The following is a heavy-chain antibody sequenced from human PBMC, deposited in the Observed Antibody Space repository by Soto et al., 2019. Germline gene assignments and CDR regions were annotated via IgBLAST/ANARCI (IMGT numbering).Heavy chain of an antibody. D-gene: IGHD3-3*01. V-gene: IGHV4-59*01. CDR1: GGYLITYD. J-gene: IGHJ5*02. CDR3: ARAPSYSIRSGYSDNYFDP. CDR2: IYYTGST. Sequence: SETLSLTCIVSGGYLITYDWSWIRPSPGKGLEWIGYIYYTGSTHYNPSLKSRVTISLDTPKNQFSLKLSSVTAADTAVYYCARAPSYSIRSGYSDNYFDPWGQGMLVTVSS.